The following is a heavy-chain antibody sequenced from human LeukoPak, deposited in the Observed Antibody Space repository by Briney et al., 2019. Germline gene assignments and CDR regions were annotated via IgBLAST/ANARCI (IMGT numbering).Heavy chain of an antibody. CDR1: GASISGYF. Sequence: SETLSLTCTVSGASISGYFWSWIRQPPGKGPEWIGFIHYSGSANNNPSLESRLTTSADTSKNQFSLKLSSVVAADTAVYYCARHYDGGAKLRLDYWGRGTLVTVSS. V-gene: IGHV4-59*08. CDR2: IHYSGSA. D-gene: IGHD3-22*01. CDR3: ARHYDGGAKLRLDY. J-gene: IGHJ4*02.